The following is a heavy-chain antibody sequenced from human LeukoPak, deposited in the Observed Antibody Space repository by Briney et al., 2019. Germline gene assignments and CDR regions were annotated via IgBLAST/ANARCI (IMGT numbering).Heavy chain of an antibody. J-gene: IGHJ5*02. CDR2: IKLDGSEK. CDR1: GFTFSRYW. V-gene: IGHV3-7*01. D-gene: IGHD6-6*01. CDR3: ARRNWQLVRLWYNWFDP. Sequence: GGSLRLSCAASGFTFSRYWMSWVRQAPGKGLEWVANIKLDGSEKYYVDSVKGRFTISRDNAKNSLYLQMNSLRAEDTAVYYCARRNWQLVRLWYNWFDPWGQGTLVIVSS.